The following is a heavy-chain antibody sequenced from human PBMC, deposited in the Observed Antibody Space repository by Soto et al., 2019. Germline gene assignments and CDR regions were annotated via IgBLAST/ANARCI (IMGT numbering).Heavy chain of an antibody. CDR3: ARPVPPADDAFDI. CDR1: GFTVSSNY. V-gene: IGHV3-53*02. Sequence: EVQLVETGGGLVQPGGSLRLSCAASGFTVSSNYMNWVRQAPGEGLEWVSVIYSAGSTYYADSVKGRFTISRDNSKNTLYLQMNSLRAEDTAIYYCARPVPPADDAFDIWGQGTMVTVSS. J-gene: IGHJ3*02. CDR2: IYSAGST.